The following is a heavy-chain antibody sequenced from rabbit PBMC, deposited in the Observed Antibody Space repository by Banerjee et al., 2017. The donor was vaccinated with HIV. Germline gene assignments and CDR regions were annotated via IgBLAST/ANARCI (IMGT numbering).Heavy chain of an antibody. Sequence: QSLEESGGDLVKPGASLTLTCTASGFSFSSNDYMCWVRQAPGKGLEWISCIAGSSSGFTYFATWAKGRFTISKTSSTTVTLQMTRLTAADTATYFCARDTGTGDYIDVYFNLWGPGTLVTVS. V-gene: IGHV1S40*01. J-gene: IGHJ4*01. CDR3: ARDTGTGDYIDVYFNL. D-gene: IGHD7-1*01. CDR1: GFSFSSNDY. CDR2: IAGSSSGFT.